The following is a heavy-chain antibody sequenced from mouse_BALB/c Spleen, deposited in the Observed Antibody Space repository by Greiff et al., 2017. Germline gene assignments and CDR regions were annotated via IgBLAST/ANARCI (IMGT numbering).Heavy chain of an antibody. Sequence: QVQLKESGPGLVAPSQSLSITCTVSGFSLSRYSVHWVRQPPGKGLEWLGMIWGGGSTDYNSALKSRLSISKNNSKSQVFLKMNSLQTDDTAMYYCARNAYGNFAWFAYWGQGTLVTVSA. V-gene: IGHV2-6-4*01. CDR1: GFSLSRYS. D-gene: IGHD2-1*01. CDR2: IWGGGST. J-gene: IGHJ3*01. CDR3: ARNAYGNFAWFAY.